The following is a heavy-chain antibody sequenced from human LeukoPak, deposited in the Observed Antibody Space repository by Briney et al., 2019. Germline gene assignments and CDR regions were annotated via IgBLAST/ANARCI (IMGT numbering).Heavy chain of an antibody. CDR2: IYYSGST. D-gene: IGHD3-22*01. J-gene: IGHJ4*02. CDR3: ARSQGPTMMGY. Sequence: SETLSLTCTVSGGSISSYYWSWIRQPPGKGLEWIGYIYYSGSTNYNPSLKSRVTISVDTCKNQFSLKLSSVTAADTAVYYCARSQGPTMMGYWGQGTLVTVSS. V-gene: IGHV4-59*08. CDR1: GGSISSYY.